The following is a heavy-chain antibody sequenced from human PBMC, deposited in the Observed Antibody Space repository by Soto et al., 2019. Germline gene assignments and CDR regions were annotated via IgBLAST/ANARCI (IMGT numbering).Heavy chain of an antibody. Sequence: PSETLSLTCTVSGGSISSYYWSWIRQPPGKGLEWIGYIYYSGSTNYNPSLKSRVTISVDTSKSQFSLKLSSVTAADTAVYYCARELWFGELTTNYYGMDVRGQGTTVTVSS. CDR3: ARELWFGELTTNYYGMDV. J-gene: IGHJ6*02. CDR1: GGSISSYY. CDR2: IYYSGST. V-gene: IGHV4-59*01. D-gene: IGHD3-10*01.